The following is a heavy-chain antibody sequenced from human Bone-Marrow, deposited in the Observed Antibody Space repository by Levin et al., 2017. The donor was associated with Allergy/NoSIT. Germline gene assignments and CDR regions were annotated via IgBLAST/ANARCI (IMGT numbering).Heavy chain of an antibody. CDR3: ARDLVIPGAMVRFGAFDI. J-gene: IGHJ3*02. CDR1: GGSISSSSYY. D-gene: IGHD2-2*01. Sequence: SETLSLTCTVSGGSISSSSYYWGWIRQPPGKGLEWIGSFFYRGSTYYNASLKSRVTISVDTSKNQFSLKLNSVTAADTAVYYCARDLVIPGAMVRFGAFDIWGQGTVVTVSS. V-gene: IGHV4-39*02. CDR2: FFYRGST.